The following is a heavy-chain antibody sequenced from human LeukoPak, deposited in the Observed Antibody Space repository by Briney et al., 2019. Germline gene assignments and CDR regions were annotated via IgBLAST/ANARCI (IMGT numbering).Heavy chain of an antibody. V-gene: IGHV4-34*01. D-gene: IGHD6-6*01. J-gene: IGHJ4*02. CDR2: INHSGSTT. CDR3: ARAMSIAARLQTIFDY. CDR1: GGSFSDYY. Sequence: PSETLSLTCTVYGGSFSDYYWTWIRQPPGKGLEWIGEINHSGSTTNYNPSLKNRVTISVDMYKNQFSLKLISVTAADTAVYYCARAMSIAARLQTIFDYWGQETLVTVSS.